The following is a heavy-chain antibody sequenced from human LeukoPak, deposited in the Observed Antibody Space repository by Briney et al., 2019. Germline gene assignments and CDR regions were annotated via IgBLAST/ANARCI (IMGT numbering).Heavy chain of an antibody. Sequence: GGSLGLSCAASGFTFSSYAMSWVRQAPGKGLEWVSGISASGGSTYYADSVKGRFTISRDNSKNTLYLQMNSLRAGDTAVYYCAKDRVAQGGSYPGDAFDIWGQGTTVTVSS. J-gene: IGHJ3*02. CDR3: AKDRVAQGGSYPGDAFDI. CDR1: GFTFSSYA. D-gene: IGHD1-26*01. V-gene: IGHV3-23*01. CDR2: ISASGGST.